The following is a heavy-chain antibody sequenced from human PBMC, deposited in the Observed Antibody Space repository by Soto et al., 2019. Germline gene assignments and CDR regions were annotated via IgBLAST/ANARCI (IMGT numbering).Heavy chain of an antibody. CDR2: MHCSGTT. J-gene: IGHJ4*02. Sequence: SETLSLTCTVSGGSISSGDYYWSWIRQPPGKGLEWIVYMHCSGTTYYNPSLRSRVTISVDRSKNQFSLKLSSVTAADTAVYYCARVPGRWGQGTLVTVSS. CDR1: GGSISSGDYY. V-gene: IGHV4-30-4*01. CDR3: ARVPGR. D-gene: IGHD2-2*01.